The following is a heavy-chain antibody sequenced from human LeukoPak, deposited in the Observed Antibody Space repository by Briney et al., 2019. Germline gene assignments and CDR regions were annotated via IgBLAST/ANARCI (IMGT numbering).Heavy chain of an antibody. Sequence: GESLKISCKGSGYSFTSYWIGWVRQMPGKGLEWMGIIYPGDSDTRYSPSFQGQVTISADKSISTAYLQWSSLKASDIAMYYCARLYCSGGSCTGGFDYWGQGTLVTVSS. V-gene: IGHV5-51*01. J-gene: IGHJ4*02. CDR1: GYSFTSYW. D-gene: IGHD2-15*01. CDR3: ARLYCSGGSCTGGFDY. CDR2: IYPGDSDT.